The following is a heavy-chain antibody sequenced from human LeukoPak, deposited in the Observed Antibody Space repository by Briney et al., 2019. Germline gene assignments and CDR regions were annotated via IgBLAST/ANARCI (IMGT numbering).Heavy chain of an antibody. V-gene: IGHV3-13*01. D-gene: IGHD5-18*01. CDR2: ISSGFET. J-gene: IGHJ4*02. CDR3: VREARGYHYTYFDY. Sequence: GGSLRLSCTASGFTLGSHDMHWVRQTPGEGLEGVAAISSGFETFYSGSVKGRFTVSREDAKKSLCLQMNSLRAGDTAVYYCVREARGYHYTYFDYWGQGTLVTVSS. CDR1: GFTLGSHD.